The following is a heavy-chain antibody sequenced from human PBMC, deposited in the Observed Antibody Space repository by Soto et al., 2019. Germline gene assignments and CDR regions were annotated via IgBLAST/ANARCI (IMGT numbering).Heavy chain of an antibody. CDR1: GGTFSSYA. J-gene: IGHJ6*02. D-gene: IGHD3-16*02. V-gene: IGHV1-69*12. CDR2: IIPIFGTA. CDR3: ARQFEVISYYYYGMDV. Sequence: QVQLVQSGAEVKKPGSSVKVSCKASGGTFSSYAISWVRQAPGQGLEWMGGIIPIFGTANYAQKFQGRVTITADESASTAYMERSSLRSEDTAVYYCARQFEVISYYYYGMDVWGQGTTVTVSS.